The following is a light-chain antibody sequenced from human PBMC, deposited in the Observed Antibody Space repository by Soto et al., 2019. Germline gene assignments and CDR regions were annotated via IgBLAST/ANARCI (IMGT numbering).Light chain of an antibody. Sequence: DIQMTQSPSTLSASIGDRVSITCRASQSISKWLAWHQQKPGKASKLLIYDASTLQSGVPPRFSGSGSGTEFTLTIRSLQPDDIATYYCQQYSSYSAWTFGQGTKVDIK. CDR2: DAS. V-gene: IGKV1-5*01. J-gene: IGKJ1*01. CDR3: QQYSSYSAWT. CDR1: QSISKW.